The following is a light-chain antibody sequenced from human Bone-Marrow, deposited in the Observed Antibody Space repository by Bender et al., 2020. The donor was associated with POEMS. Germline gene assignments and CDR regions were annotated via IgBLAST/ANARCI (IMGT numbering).Light chain of an antibody. CDR1: NIGTKT. CDR2: DDT. V-gene: IGLV3-21*02. CDR3: QVWDGTTDHVV. Sequence: SYGLTQPPSVSAAPGQTATITCGGHNIGTKTVHWYQQKSGQSPVLVVNDDTYRPSGIPERFSGSNAGNTATLTISSVGAGDEADYYCQVWDGTTDHVVFGGGTRLTVL. J-gene: IGLJ2*01.